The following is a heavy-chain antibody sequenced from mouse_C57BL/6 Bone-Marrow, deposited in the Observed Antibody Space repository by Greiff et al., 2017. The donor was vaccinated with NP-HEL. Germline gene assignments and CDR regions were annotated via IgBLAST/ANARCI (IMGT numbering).Heavy chain of an antibody. Sequence: VQLKQSGPVLVKPGASVKMSCKASGYTFTDYYMNWVKQSHGKSLEWIGVINPYNGGTSYNQKFKGKATLTVDKSSSTAYMELNSLTSEDSAVYYCAYYYGSSLVSYWGQGTLVTVSA. D-gene: IGHD1-1*01. V-gene: IGHV1-19*01. J-gene: IGHJ3*01. CDR3: AYYYGSSLVSY. CDR2: INPYNGGT. CDR1: GYTFTDYY.